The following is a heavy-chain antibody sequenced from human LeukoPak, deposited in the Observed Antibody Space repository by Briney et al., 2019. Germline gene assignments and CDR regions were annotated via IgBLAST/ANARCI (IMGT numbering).Heavy chain of an antibody. D-gene: IGHD1-1*01. CDR3: TRTTTTADWYFDL. CDR2: INRAGSSA. CDR1: GFTFSNYW. J-gene: IGHJ2*01. V-gene: IGHV3-74*01. Sequence: PGGSLRLSCAVSGFTFSNYWMYWVRHAPGKRLVWVARINRAGSSATYADSVAARFTISRHNTKSMLHLQMHSLRVDDSAVYFCTRTTTTADWYFDLWGRGTLVTVSS.